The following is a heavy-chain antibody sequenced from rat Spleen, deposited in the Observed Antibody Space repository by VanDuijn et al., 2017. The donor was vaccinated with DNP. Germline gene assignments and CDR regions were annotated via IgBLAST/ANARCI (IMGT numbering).Heavy chain of an antibody. CDR1: GFTFSSFP. CDR2: ISPSGGGT. D-gene: IGHD1-5*01. Sequence: EVQLVESGGGSVQPGRSMKLSCAASGFTFSSFPMAWVRQAPTKGLDWVATISPSGGGTYYRDSVKGRFTISRDNANRTLYLQMDSLRPEDTATYYCATGNIGTTDYWGQGVMVTVSS. J-gene: IGHJ2*01. V-gene: IGHV5-46*01. CDR3: ATGNIGTTDY.